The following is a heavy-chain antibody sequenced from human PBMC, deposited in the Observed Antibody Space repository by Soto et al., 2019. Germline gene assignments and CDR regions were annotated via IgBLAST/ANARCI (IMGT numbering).Heavy chain of an antibody. V-gene: IGHV3-48*01. Sequence: GGSLRLSCAASGFTFSSYSMNWVRQAPGKGLEWVSYISSSSSTIYYADSVKGRFTISRDNAKNSLYLQMNSLRAEDTAVYYCARAELIVLMVYAMAPFDYRGQGTLVTVSS. D-gene: IGHD2-8*01. CDR2: ISSSSSTI. CDR3: ARAELIVLMVYAMAPFDY. CDR1: GFTFSSYS. J-gene: IGHJ4*02.